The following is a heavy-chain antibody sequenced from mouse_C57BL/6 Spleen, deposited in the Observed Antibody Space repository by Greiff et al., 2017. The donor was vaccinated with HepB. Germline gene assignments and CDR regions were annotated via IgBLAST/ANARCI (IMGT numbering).Heavy chain of an antibody. V-gene: IGHV1-42*01. CDR3: ARNPLITTVESGYFDV. D-gene: IGHD1-2*01. CDR1: GYSFTGYY. J-gene: IGHJ1*03. CDR2: INPSTGGT. Sequence: EVQLQQSGPELVKPGASVKISCKASGYSFTGYYMNWVKQSPEKSLEWIGEINPSTGGTTYNQKFKAKATLTVDKSSSTAYMQLKSLTSEDSAVYYCARNPLITTVESGYFDVWGTGTTVTVSS.